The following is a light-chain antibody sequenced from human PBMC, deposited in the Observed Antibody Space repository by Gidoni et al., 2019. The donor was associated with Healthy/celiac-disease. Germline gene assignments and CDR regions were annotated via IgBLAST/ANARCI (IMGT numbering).Light chain of an antibody. CDR2: KAS. V-gene: IGKV1-5*03. CDR3: QQYNSYRWT. Sequence: IQMTQPPSTLSASVGDRVTITCRASQSISSWLAWYQQKPEKAPKLLIYKASSLESGVPSRFSGSGSGTEFTLTISSLQPDDFATYYCQQYNSYRWTFGQGTKVEIK. J-gene: IGKJ1*01. CDR1: QSISSW.